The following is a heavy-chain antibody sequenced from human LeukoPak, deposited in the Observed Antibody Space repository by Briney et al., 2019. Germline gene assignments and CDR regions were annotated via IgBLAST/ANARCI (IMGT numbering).Heavy chain of an antibody. CDR3: ARFRTGVRYFDY. J-gene: IGHJ4*02. Sequence: ASVKVSCKASGYTFTGYYMHWVRQAPGQGLEWMGWINPNSGGTNYAQKFQGRVTMTRDTSISTAYMELSRLRSDDTAVYYCARFRTGVRYFDYWGQGTLVTVSS. V-gene: IGHV1-2*02. D-gene: IGHD7-27*01. CDR1: GYTFTGYY. CDR2: INPNSGGT.